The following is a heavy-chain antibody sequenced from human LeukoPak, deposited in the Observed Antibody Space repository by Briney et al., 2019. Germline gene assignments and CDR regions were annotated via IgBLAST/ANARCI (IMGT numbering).Heavy chain of an antibody. Sequence: PSETLSLTCTVSGDSIRNFYWNWIRQSPGKGLEWIGYIYQSGNTNYNPSLKSRLTMSIDTSKNQFSLNLNSVTAADTAVYYCARATCGSGSYYVVNFDYWGQGTLVTVSS. CDR3: ARATCGSGSYYVVNFDY. V-gene: IGHV4-59*01. CDR2: IYQSGNT. J-gene: IGHJ4*02. CDR1: GDSIRNFY. D-gene: IGHD3-10*01.